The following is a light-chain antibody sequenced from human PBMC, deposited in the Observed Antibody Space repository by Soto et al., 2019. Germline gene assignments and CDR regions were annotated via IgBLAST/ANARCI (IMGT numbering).Light chain of an antibody. J-gene: IGKJ1*01. V-gene: IGKV1-17*01. Sequence: DFKMTKPHSSLSASVGERVPITCRPSQGVGNDLGWYQYIPGKAPKRLIYAASSLQSGVPSRFSGSGSGTEFTLTISSLQPEDFATYYCLQHTTYPLTFGQGTKVEIK. CDR2: AAS. CDR1: QGVGND. CDR3: LQHTTYPLT.